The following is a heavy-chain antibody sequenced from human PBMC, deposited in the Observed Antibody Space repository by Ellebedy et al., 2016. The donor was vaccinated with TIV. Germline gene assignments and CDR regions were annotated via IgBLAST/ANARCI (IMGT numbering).Heavy chain of an antibody. J-gene: IGHJ6*02. V-gene: IGHV3-43*01. CDR3: VKDDIYGMDV. CDR1: GFPFADYT. Sequence: PGGSLRLSCVASGFPFADYTMHWVRQAPGKGLEWVSLINWDGDISYYGDSMKGRVTVSRDNSKNSLYLQMDSLKIEDTAIYFCVKDDIYGMDVWGRGTTVTVAS. CDR2: INWDGDIS.